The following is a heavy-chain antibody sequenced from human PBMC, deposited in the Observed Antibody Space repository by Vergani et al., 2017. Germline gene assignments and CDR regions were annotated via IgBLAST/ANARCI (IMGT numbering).Heavy chain of an antibody. CDR1: GYTFTSYY. CDR3: ARDHRRNWNFDY. D-gene: IGHD1-20*01. J-gene: IGHJ4*02. CDR2: INPIGGST. V-gene: IGHV1-46*01. Sequence: QVQLVQSGAEVKKPGASVKVSCKASGYTFTSYYMHWVRQAPGQGLDWMGIINPIGGSTSYAQKFQGRVTMTRDTSTSTVYMELSSLRSEDTAVYYCARDHRRNWNFDYWGQGTLVTVSS.